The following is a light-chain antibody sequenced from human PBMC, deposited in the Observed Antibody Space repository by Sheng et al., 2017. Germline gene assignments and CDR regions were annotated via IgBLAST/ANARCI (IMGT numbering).Light chain of an antibody. CDR3: QQYDNWPPYS. Sequence: EIVMTQSPATLSMSPGERATLSCRASQSVSSNLAWYQQKPGQAPRLLIYGAFTRATGIPARFSGGGSGTEFTLTISSLQSEDFAIYFCQQYDNWPPYSFGQGTKLEI. V-gene: IGKV3-15*01. J-gene: IGKJ2*03. CDR1: QSVSSN. CDR2: GAF.